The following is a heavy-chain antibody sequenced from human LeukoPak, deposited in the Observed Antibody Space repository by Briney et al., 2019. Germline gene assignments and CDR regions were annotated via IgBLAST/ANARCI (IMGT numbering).Heavy chain of an antibody. CDR3: ASSVQFGELHPDYYYYYYMDV. Sequence: SSVKVSCKASGGTFSSYAISWVRQAPGQGLEWMGRIIPIFGTANYAQKFQGRVTITTDESTSTAYMELSSLRSEDTAVYYCASSVQFGELHPDYYYYYYMDVWGKGTTVTVSS. D-gene: IGHD3-10*01. CDR2: IIPIFGTA. V-gene: IGHV1-69*05. J-gene: IGHJ6*03. CDR1: GGTFSSYA.